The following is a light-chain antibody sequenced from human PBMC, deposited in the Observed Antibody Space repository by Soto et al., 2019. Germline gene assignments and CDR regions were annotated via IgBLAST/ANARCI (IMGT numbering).Light chain of an antibody. J-gene: IGKJ2*01. CDR3: QQSSTTPRT. V-gene: IGKV1-39*01. Sequence: DIQMTQSPSSLSASVGDRVTITCRASQNIATYLNWYQQKPGKAPKFLIYAASTLQSGVPSRFSGSGSGTEFTLTISSLQPEDFATYYCQQSSTTPRTFGQGTKLEIK. CDR2: AAS. CDR1: QNIATY.